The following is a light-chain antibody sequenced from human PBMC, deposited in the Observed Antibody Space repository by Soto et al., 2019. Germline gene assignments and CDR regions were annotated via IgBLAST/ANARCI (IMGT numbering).Light chain of an antibody. CDR1: QPISSY. CDR3: QQSYSTSWT. J-gene: IGKJ1*01. CDR2: AAS. V-gene: IGKV1-39*01. Sequence: DIQMTQSPSSLSASIGDRVILTCRSSQPISSYLNWYQQKPGKAPKLLIYAASSLQSGVPSRFSGSGSGTDFTLTISSLQPEDFATYYCQQSYSTSWTFGQGTKVDIK.